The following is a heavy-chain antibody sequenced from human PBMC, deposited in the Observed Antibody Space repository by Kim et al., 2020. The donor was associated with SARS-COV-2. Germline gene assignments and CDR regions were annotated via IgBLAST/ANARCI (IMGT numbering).Heavy chain of an antibody. J-gene: IGHJ6*02. CDR3: ARDRPLVDSSGYYFVYYYYGMDV. CDR2: IWYDGSNK. D-gene: IGHD3-22*01. Sequence: GGSLRLSCAASGFTFSSYGMHWVRQAPGKGLEWVAVIWYDGSNKYYADSVKGRFTISRDNSKNTLYLQMNSLRAEDTAVYYCARDRPLVDSSGYYFVYYYYGMDVWGQGTTVTVSS. V-gene: IGHV3-33*01. CDR1: GFTFSSYG.